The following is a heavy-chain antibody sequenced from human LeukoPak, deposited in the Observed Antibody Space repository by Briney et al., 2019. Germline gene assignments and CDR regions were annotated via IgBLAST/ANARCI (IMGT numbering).Heavy chain of an antibody. V-gene: IGHV3-23*01. D-gene: IGHD2-2*03. Sequence: GGSLRLSCAASGFTFSGYAMSWVRQAPGKGLEWVSAISGSGGSTYYADSVKGRFTISRDNSKNTLYLQMNSLRAEDTAVYYCAKDGYCSSTSSYGRHAFDIWGQGTMVTVSS. CDR2: ISGSGGST. J-gene: IGHJ3*02. CDR1: GFTFSGYA. CDR3: AKDGYCSSTSSYGRHAFDI.